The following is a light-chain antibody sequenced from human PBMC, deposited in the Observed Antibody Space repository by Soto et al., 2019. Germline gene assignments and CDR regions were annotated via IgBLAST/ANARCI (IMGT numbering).Light chain of an antibody. CDR3: HQYGSSQKT. CDR1: QSVRSGY. V-gene: IGKV3-20*01. J-gene: IGKJ1*01. Sequence: EIVLTQSPGTLSLSPRERATLSCRASQSVRSGYLAWYQHKPGQAPRLLIYGASARASGIPDRFSGSGSGTDFTLTIGRLEPEDSAVYYCHQYGSSQKTFGQGTRVEIK. CDR2: GAS.